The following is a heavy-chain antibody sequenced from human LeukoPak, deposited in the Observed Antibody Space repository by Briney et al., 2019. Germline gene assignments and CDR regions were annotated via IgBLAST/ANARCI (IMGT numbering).Heavy chain of an antibody. CDR3: ASRYCSSTSCYHHFDY. D-gene: IGHD2-2*01. Sequence: SETLSLTCAVYGGSFSGYYWSWTRQPPGKGLEWIGEINHSGSTNYNPSLKSRVTISVDTSKNQFSLKLSSVTAADTAVYYCASRYCSSTSCYHHFDYWGQGTLVTVSS. CDR2: INHSGST. V-gene: IGHV4-34*01. CDR1: GGSFSGYY. J-gene: IGHJ4*02.